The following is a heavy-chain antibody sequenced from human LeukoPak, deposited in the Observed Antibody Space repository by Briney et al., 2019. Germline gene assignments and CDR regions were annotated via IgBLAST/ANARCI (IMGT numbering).Heavy chain of an antibody. CDR2: INPNSGGT. Sequence: ASVKVSCKASGYTFTGYYMHWLRQAPGQGLEWMGRINPNSGGTNYAQKFQGRVTMTRDTSISTAYMELSRLRSDDTAVYYCARDFDAATIFDYWGQGTLVTVSS. CDR1: GYTFTGYY. D-gene: IGHD5-12*01. CDR3: ARDFDAATIFDY. J-gene: IGHJ4*02. V-gene: IGHV1-2*06.